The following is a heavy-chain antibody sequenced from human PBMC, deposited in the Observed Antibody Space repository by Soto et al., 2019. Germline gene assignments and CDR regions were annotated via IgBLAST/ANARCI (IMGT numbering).Heavy chain of an antibody. CDR2: IYYSGST. Sequence: PSETLSLTCTVSGGPISSSSYYWGWIRQPPGKGLEWIGSIYYSGSTYYNPSLKSRVTISVDTSKNQFSLKLSSVTAADTAVYYCARTSLHFWSGYPLEDYGMDVWGQGTTVTVSS. V-gene: IGHV4-39*01. J-gene: IGHJ6*02. CDR3: ARTSLHFWSGYPLEDYGMDV. D-gene: IGHD3-3*02. CDR1: GGPISSSSYY.